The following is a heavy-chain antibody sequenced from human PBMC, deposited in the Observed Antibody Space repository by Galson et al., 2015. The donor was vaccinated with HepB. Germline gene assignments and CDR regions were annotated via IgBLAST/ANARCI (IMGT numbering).Heavy chain of an antibody. CDR3: ARAPYCSSTSCRYGMDV. D-gene: IGHD2-2*01. J-gene: IGHJ6*02. V-gene: IGHV7-4-1*02. Sequence: SVKVSCKASGYTFTSYAMNWVRQAPGQGLEWMGWINTNTGNPTYAQGFTGRFVFSLDTSVSTAYLQISSLKAEDTAVYYCARAPYCSSTSCRYGMDVWGQGTTVTVSS. CDR1: GYTFTSYA. CDR2: INTNTGNP.